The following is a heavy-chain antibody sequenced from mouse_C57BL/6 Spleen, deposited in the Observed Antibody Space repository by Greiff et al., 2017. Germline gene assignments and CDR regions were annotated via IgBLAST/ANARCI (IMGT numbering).Heavy chain of an antibody. CDR2: IHPNSGST. CDR3: ARRGIGGYYGYFDY. V-gene: IGHV1-64*01. J-gene: IGHJ2*01. Sequence: QLQLKQPGAELVKPGASVKLSCKASGYTFTSYWMHWVKQRPGQGLEWIGMIHPNSGSTNYNEKFKSKATLTVDKSSSTAYMQLSSLTSEDSAVYYCARRGIGGYYGYFDYWGQGTTLTVSS. D-gene: IGHD2-3*01. CDR1: GYTFTSYW.